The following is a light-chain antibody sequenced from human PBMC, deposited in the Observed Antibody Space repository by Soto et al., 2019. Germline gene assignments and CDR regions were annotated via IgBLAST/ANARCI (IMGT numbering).Light chain of an antibody. CDR2: DAS. J-gene: IGKJ2*03. CDR3: QQYNAYYS. V-gene: IGKV1-5*01. Sequence: IQITSSPSTLSPPVGDSVTITFRASQDISRWLAWYQQKPGKAPVLLIYDASTLQGGVPSRFSGTGSGTEFTLTISILQPEDFATYYCQQYNAYYSFGQGTKVDIK. CDR1: QDISRW.